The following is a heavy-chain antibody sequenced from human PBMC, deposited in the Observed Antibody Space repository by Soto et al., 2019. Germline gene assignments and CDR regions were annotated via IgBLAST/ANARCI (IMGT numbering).Heavy chain of an antibody. CDR1: GFSLSTSGVG. J-gene: IGHJ5*02. CDR2: IYWDDDK. V-gene: IGHV2-5*02. D-gene: IGHD4-17*01. CDR3: AHRAPGVGGEPPREWFPP. Sequence: SGPTLVNPTQTLTLTWTWSGFSLSTSGVGVAWLRQPPGKALEWLALIYWDDDKRYSPSLKSRLTVTKDTSKNQVVLTMTNMHPVDTGTYFCAHRAPGVGGEPPREWFPPWGQGTLVTVSS.